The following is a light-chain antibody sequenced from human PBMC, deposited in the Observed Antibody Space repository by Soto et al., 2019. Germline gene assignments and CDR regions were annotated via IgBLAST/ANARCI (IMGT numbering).Light chain of an antibody. J-gene: IGLJ1*01. CDR2: EVS. CDR1: SSDVGGYNY. Sequence: QSVLTQPASVSGSPGQSITISCTGTSSDVGGYNYVSWCQQHPGKAPKVMIYEVSNRPSGVSNRFSGSKSGNTASLTISGLQAEDEADYYCQSHDRALNVYLFGTGTKVTVL. CDR3: QSHDRALNVYL. V-gene: IGLV2-14*01.